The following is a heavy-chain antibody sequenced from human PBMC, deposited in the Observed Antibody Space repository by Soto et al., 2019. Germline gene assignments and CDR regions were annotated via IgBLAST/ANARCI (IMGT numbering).Heavy chain of an antibody. CDR1: GFSLSTSGMR. CDR2: IDWDDDK. D-gene: IGHD2-15*01. J-gene: IGHJ5*02. V-gene: IGHV2-70*04. CDR3: ARGPRVVAATGGWFDP. Sequence: GSGPTLVNPTPTLTLTCTFSGFSLSTSGMRVSWIRQPPGKALEWLARIDWDDDKFYSTSLKTRLTISKDTSKNQVVLTMTNMDPVDTATYYCARGPRVVAATGGWFDPWGQGTLVTVSS.